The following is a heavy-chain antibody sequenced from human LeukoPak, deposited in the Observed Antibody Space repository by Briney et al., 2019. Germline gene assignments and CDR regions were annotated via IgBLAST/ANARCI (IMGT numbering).Heavy chain of an antibody. V-gene: IGHV5-51*01. CDR2: IYPGDSDT. D-gene: IGHD5-18*01. Sequence: GESLKISCKGSGYSFTSYWIGWVRQMPGKGLEWMGVIYPGDSDTRYSPSFQGQVTISADKSISTAYPQWSSLKASDTAMYYCARRGGSGYSYGYNWFDPWGQGTLVTVSS. CDR1: GYSFTSYW. CDR3: ARRGGSGYSYGYNWFDP. J-gene: IGHJ5*02.